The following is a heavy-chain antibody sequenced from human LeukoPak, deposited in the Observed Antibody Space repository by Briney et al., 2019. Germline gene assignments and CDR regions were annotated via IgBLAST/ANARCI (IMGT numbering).Heavy chain of an antibody. V-gene: IGHV5-51*01. CDR1: GYSFTRYW. CDR3: ARQSYGDYNSFDY. CDR2: IYPGDSDT. Sequence: GESLKISCKGSGYSFTRYWIGWVRQMPGKGLEWMGIIYPGDSDTRYSPSFQGQVTISADKSISTAYLLWSSLKASDTAMYYCARQSYGDYNSFDYWGQGTLVTVSS. D-gene: IGHD4-17*01. J-gene: IGHJ4*02.